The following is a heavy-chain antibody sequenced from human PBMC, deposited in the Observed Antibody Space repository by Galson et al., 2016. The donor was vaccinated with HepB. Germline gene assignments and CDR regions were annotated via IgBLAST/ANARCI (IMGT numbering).Heavy chain of an antibody. Sequence: SLRLSCAGSGFIFSNFAMIWVRQAPGKGLEWVSAISRGGGGGTYYADSVRGRFTISRDNAKSSLYLQMSGLRPNDTAFYYCATTRLLDNWGQGILVTVSS. V-gene: IGHV3-23*01. CDR3: ATTRLLDN. J-gene: IGHJ4*02. CDR2: ISRGGGGGT. CDR1: GFIFSNFA.